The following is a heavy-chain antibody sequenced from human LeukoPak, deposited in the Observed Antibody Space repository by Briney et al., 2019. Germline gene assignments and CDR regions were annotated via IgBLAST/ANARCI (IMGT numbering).Heavy chain of an antibody. J-gene: IGHJ6*03. Sequence: GGSLRLSCAASGFTFSSYEMNWVRQAPGKGLEWVSYISSSGSTIYYADSVKGRFTISRDNAKNSLYLQMNSLRAEDTAVYYCAKDGYYDFWSGGSYYYYYMDVWGKGTTVTVSS. CDR2: ISSSGSTI. D-gene: IGHD3-3*01. V-gene: IGHV3-48*03. CDR3: AKDGYYDFWSGGSYYYYYMDV. CDR1: GFTFSSYE.